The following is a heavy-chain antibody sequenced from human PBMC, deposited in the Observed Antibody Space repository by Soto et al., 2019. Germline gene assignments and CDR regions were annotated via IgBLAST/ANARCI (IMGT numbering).Heavy chain of an antibody. CDR2: INHSGST. J-gene: IGHJ4*02. Sequence: SETLSLTCVVSGGSISSGGFSWSWIRQPPGKGLEWIGEINHSGSTNYNPSLKSRVTISVDTSKNQFSLKLSSVTAADTAVYYCARGGHDYGGNSSFDYWGQGTLVTVSS. V-gene: IGHV4-34*01. D-gene: IGHD4-17*01. CDR3: ARGGHDYGGNSSFDY. CDR1: GGSISSGGFS.